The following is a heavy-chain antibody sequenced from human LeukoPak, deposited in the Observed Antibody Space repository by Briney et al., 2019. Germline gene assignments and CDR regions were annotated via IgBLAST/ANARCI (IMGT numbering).Heavy chain of an antibody. D-gene: IGHD3-22*01. CDR1: GFTFSSYA. CDR2: ISGSGGGT. CDR3: ARSITMIVVVITTPFDY. V-gene: IGHV3-23*01. J-gene: IGHJ4*02. Sequence: GGSLRLSCAASGFTFSSYAMSWVRQAPGKGLEWVSAISGSGGGTYYADSVKGRFTISRDNSKNTLYLQMNSLRAEDTAVYYCARSITMIVVVITTPFDYWGQGTLVTVSS.